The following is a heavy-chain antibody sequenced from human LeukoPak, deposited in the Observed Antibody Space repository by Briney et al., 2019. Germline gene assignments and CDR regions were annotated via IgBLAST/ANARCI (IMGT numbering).Heavy chain of an antibody. CDR3: ARAPGATTWVDY. J-gene: IGHJ4*02. CDR2: ISSNGGST. Sequence: GGSLRLSCAASGFTFSSYAMHWVRQAPGKGLEYVSAISSNGGSTYYANSVKGRFTISRDNSKNTLYLQMGSLRAEDMAVYYCARAPGATTWVDYWGQGTLVTVSS. D-gene: IGHD1-26*01. CDR1: GFTFSSYA. V-gene: IGHV3-64*01.